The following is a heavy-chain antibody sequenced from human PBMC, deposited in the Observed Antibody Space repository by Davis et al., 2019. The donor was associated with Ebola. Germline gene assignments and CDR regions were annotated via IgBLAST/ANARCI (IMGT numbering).Heavy chain of an antibody. V-gene: IGHV4-39*02. CDR3: ARLRIAMVRGIIPYYYMDV. CDR2: IYYRGTT. J-gene: IGHJ6*03. CDR1: GGSISSSSYY. D-gene: IGHD3-10*01. Sequence: SETLSLTCTVSGGSISSSSYYWGWIRQSPGKGLEWIGSIYYRGTTYSSPSLKNRATISIDTSKNHFSLKLTSVTAADTAMYYCARLRIAMVRGIIPYYYMDVWGKGTMVTVSS.